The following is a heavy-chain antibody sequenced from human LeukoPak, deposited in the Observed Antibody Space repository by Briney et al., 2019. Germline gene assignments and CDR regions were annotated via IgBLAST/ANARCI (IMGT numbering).Heavy chain of an antibody. CDR1: GGSISSGGYS. D-gene: IGHD3-22*01. Sequence: SETLSLTCAVSGGSISSGGYSWSWIRQPPGKGLEWIGYIYHSGSTYYNPSLKSRVTISVDRSKNQFSLKLSSVTAADTAVYYCQVVITSIDYWGQGTLVTVSS. CDR2: IYHSGST. V-gene: IGHV4-30-2*01. CDR3: QVVITSIDY. J-gene: IGHJ4*02.